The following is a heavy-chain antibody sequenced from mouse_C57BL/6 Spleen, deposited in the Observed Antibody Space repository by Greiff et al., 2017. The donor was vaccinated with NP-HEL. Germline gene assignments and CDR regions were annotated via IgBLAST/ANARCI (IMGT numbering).Heavy chain of an antibody. CDR2: ISSGSSTI. CDR3: AREEELRWVYAMDS. Sequence: EVQRVESGGGLVKPGGSLKLSCAASGFTFSDYGMHWVRQAPEKGLEWVAYISSGSSTIYYADTVKGRFTISRDNATNTLFLQMTSVRSEDTAMYYCAREEELRWVYAMDSRGQGTSVTVSS. D-gene: IGHD1-1*02. J-gene: IGHJ4*01. CDR1: GFTFSDYG. V-gene: IGHV5-17*01.